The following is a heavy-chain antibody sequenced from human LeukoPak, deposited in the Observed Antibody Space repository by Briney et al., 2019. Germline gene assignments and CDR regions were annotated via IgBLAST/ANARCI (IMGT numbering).Heavy chain of an antibody. CDR2: IYYSGST. Sequence: PSETLSLTCTASGGSISSSSYYWGWIRQPPGTGLEWIGSIYYSGSTYYNPSLKSRVTISVDTSNNQFSLKLSSVTAADTAVYYCARSLEYSSSSVGYWGQGTLVTVSS. V-gene: IGHV4-39*01. D-gene: IGHD6-6*01. CDR1: GGSISSSSYY. J-gene: IGHJ4*02. CDR3: ARSLEYSSSSVGY.